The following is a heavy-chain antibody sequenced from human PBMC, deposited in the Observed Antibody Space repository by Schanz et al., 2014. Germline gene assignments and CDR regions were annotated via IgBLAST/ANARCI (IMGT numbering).Heavy chain of an antibody. CDR3: ASPSGYSDYGTYFDF. Sequence: QVQLLQFGGGVVQPGRSLRLSCAASGFTFSSYAMHWVRQAPGKGLECVALISNDGSIKYYADSVEGRFTISRDNSRNTLYLQMNSLRTEDTAVYYCASPSGYSDYGTYFDFWGQGTLVTVSS. CDR1: GFTFSSYA. CDR2: ISNDGSIK. V-gene: IGHV3-30-3*01. D-gene: IGHD5-12*01. J-gene: IGHJ4*02.